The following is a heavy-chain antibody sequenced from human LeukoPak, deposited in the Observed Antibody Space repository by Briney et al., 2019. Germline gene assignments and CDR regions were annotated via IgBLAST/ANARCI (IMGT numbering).Heavy chain of an antibody. J-gene: IGHJ4*02. CDR1: GFTVSSNY. CDR2: IYSGGST. Sequence: GGSLRLSCAASGFTVSSNYMSWVRQAPGKGLEWVSVIYSGGSTYYADSVKGRFTISRDNSKNTLYLQMNSLRAEDTAVYYCATGYYDSTIDYWGQGTLVTVSS. D-gene: IGHD3-22*01. CDR3: ATGYYDSTIDY. V-gene: IGHV3-66*01.